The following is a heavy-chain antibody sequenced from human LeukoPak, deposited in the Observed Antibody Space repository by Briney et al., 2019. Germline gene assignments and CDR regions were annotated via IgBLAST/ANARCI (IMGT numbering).Heavy chain of an antibody. V-gene: IGHV5-51*01. D-gene: IGHD5-24*01. J-gene: IGHJ4*02. CDR2: IYPGDSDT. CDR3: ARRDMATNTPFDY. Sequence: KAGESLKISCKGSGYTFTKYWIGWVRQTPGKGLECMGIIYPGDSDTRYSPSFQGQVTISADKSISTAYLQWSSLKASDTAMYYCARRDMATNTPFDYWGQGTLVTVSS. CDR1: GYTFTKYW.